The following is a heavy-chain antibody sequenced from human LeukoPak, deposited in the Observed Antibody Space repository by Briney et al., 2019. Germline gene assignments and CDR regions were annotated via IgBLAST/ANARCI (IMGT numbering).Heavy chain of an antibody. D-gene: IGHD3-22*01. Sequence: GGSLRLSCAASGFTFSSYWMSWVRQAPGKGLEWVANIKQDGSEKYYVDSVKGRFTISRDNAKNSLYLQMNSLRAEDTAVYYCARGFDYYDSSGYSYYFDYWGQGTLVTVSS. CDR3: ARGFDYYDSSGYSYYFDY. CDR2: IKQDGSEK. CDR1: GFTFSSYW. J-gene: IGHJ4*02. V-gene: IGHV3-7*01.